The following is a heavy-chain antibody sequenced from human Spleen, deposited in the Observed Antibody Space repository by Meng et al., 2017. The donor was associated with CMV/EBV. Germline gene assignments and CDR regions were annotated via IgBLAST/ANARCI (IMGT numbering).Heavy chain of an antibody. CDR3: ARDVGIAVANSFDY. CDR2: IKPSEGSA. Sequence: ASVKVSCKASGYTLDSYYMHWVRQAPGQGPEWVGLIKPSEGSADFAQKFQGRVTMTRDTSTSTLYMELSSLRSEDTAVYYCARDVGIAVANSFDYWGQGTLVTVSS. J-gene: IGHJ4*02. V-gene: IGHV1-46*02. D-gene: IGHD6-19*01. CDR1: GYTLDSYY.